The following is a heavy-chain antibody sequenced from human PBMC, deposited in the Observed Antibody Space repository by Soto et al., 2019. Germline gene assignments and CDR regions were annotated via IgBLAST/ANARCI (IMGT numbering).Heavy chain of an antibody. CDR3: ARDRMLAYCGGDCWGEDGMDV. D-gene: IGHD2-21*02. J-gene: IGHJ6*02. CDR1: GGSISSGDYY. V-gene: IGHV4-30-4*01. CDR2: IYYSGST. Sequence: QVQLQESGPGLVKPSQTLSLTCTVSGGSISSGDYYWSWIRQPPGKGLEWIGYIYYSGSTYYNPSLKSRVTISVDTSKNQFSLKLSSVTAADTAVYYCARDRMLAYCGGDCWGEDGMDVWGQGTTVTVSS.